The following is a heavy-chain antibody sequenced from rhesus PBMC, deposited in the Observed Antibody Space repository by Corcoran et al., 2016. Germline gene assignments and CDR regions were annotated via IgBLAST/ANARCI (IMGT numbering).Heavy chain of an antibody. Sequence: VHLQESGPGLVNPSETLSPPFPLPGGPLRDRSRWGWPPQPPGKGLEWIGYIYGSSTSTNYNPSLKSRVTISKDTSKNQFSLKLSSVTAADTAVYYCAIWGDYFDTDYWGQGVLVTVSS. CDR1: GGPLRDRSR. CDR3: AIWGDYFDTDY. CDR2: IYGSSTST. J-gene: IGHJ4*01. V-gene: IGHV4S10*01. D-gene: IGHD3-34*01.